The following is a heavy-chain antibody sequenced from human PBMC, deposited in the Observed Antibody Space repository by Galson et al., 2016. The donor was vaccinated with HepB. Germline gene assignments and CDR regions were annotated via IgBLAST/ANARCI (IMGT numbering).Heavy chain of an antibody. V-gene: IGHV3-33*01. CDR2: IWYDGTDQ. Sequence: SLRLSCAASGFRFSNYGMHWVRQAPGKGLEWPGSIWYDGTDQKYAVSVKGRFTISRDNSKNTLYLQMNSLRVEDTAVYYCAREGVYGSSTLDYWGQGTLVTVSS. J-gene: IGHJ4*02. CDR1: GFRFSNYG. D-gene: IGHD3-10*01. CDR3: AREGVYGSSTLDY.